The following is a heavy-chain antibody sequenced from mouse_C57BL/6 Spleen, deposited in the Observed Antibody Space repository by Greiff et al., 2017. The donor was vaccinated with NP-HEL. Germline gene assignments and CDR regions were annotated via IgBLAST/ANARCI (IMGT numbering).Heavy chain of an antibody. D-gene: IGHD2-4*01. V-gene: IGHV5-17*01. CDR1: GFTFSDYG. CDR3: ARKIYYDYGYAMDY. CDR2: ISSGSSTI. J-gene: IGHJ4*01. Sequence: VKLVESGGGLVKPGGSLKLSCAASGFTFSDYGMHWVRQAPEKGLEWVAYISSGSSTIYYADTVKGRFTISRDNAKNTLFLQMTSLRSEDTAMYYCARKIYYDYGYAMDYWGQGTSVTVSS.